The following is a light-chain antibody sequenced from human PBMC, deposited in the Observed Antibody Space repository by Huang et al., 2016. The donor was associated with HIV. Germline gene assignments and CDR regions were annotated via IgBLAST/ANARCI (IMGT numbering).Light chain of an antibody. CDR1: RNVFYRSNSKNY. Sequence: DILMTQSPDFLAVSLGERATINCKSSRNVFYRSNSKNYLAWYQQKPGQPPKLLIHGAATRESGVPDRFSGGGSGTDFTLTISSLQAEDVAIYYCQQYYTSPFTFGPGTKVDIQ. J-gene: IGKJ3*01. CDR3: QQYYTSPFT. V-gene: IGKV4-1*01. CDR2: GAA.